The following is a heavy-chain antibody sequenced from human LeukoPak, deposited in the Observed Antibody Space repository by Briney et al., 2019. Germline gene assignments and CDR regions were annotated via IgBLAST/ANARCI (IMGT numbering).Heavy chain of an antibody. CDR3: TYNYYDSSGYSLPFDY. CDR2: IRSKANSYAT. Sequence: GGSLRLSCAASGFTFSGSAMHWVRQASGKGLEWVGRIRSKANSYATAYAASVKGRFTISRDDSKNTAYLQMNSLKTEDTAVYYCTYNYYDSSGYSLPFDYWGQGTLVTVSS. J-gene: IGHJ4*02. V-gene: IGHV3-73*01. D-gene: IGHD3-22*01. CDR1: GFTFSGSA.